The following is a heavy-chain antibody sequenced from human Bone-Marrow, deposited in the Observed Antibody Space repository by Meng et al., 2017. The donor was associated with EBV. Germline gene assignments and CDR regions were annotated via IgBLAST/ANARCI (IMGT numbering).Heavy chain of an antibody. CDR2: IKSKTDGGTI. CDR1: GCTFSNAW. CDR3: TTEPFGYGFDY. Sequence: EVQLVESGGGFVKPGXXXXLSCAVSGCTFSNAWMSWVRQAPGKGLEWVGRIKSKTDGGTIDYAAPVKGRFTISRDDSKNTVYLQMNSLKTEDTAVYYCTTEPFGYGFDYWGQGTLVTVSS. V-gene: IGHV3-15*01. D-gene: IGHD2-15*01. J-gene: IGHJ4*02.